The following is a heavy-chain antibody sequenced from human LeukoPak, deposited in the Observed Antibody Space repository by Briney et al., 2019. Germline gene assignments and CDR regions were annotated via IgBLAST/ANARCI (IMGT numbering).Heavy chain of an antibody. V-gene: IGHV4-39*07. CDR2: IYYSGST. J-gene: IGHJ5*02. D-gene: IGHD3-10*01. Sequence: SETLSLTCTVSGGSISSSSYYWGWIRQPSGKGLEWIGSIYYSGSTYYNPSLKSRVTISVDTSKNQFSLKLSSVTAADTAVYYCARAWAAMVRGVIEGDNWFDPWGQGTLVTVSS. CDR3: ARAWAAMVRGVIEGDNWFDP. CDR1: GGSISSSSYY.